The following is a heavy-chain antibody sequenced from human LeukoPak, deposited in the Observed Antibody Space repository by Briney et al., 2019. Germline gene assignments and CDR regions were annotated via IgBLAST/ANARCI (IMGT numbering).Heavy chain of an antibody. V-gene: IGHV1-18*01. CDR3: ARDRYVVVPAAIGAGYYYYMDV. J-gene: IGHJ6*03. Sequence: ASVKVSCKASGYTFISYGISWVRQAPGQGLEWMGWISTYNGNTNFAQKLQGRVTMTTDTSTSTAYMELRSLRAEDTAVYYCARDRYVVVPAAIGAGYYYYMDVWGKGTTVTVSS. D-gene: IGHD2-2*02. CDR2: ISTYNGNT. CDR1: GYTFISYG.